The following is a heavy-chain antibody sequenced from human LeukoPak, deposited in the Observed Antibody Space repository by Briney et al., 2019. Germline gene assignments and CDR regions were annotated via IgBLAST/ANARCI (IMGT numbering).Heavy chain of an antibody. V-gene: IGHV1-18*01. J-gene: IGHJ3*02. Sequence: GASVKVSCKASGYTFTSYGISWVRQAPGQGLEWMGWISAYNGNTNYAQKLQGRVTMTTDTSTSTAYMELRSLRSDDTAVYYCARAMYYDSSGSDAFDIWAKGQWSPSLQ. D-gene: IGHD3-22*01. CDR2: ISAYNGNT. CDR1: GYTFTSYG. CDR3: ARAMYYDSSGSDAFDI.